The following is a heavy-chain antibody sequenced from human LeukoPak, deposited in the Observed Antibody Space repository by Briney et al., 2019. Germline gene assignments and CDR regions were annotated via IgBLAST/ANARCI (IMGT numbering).Heavy chain of an antibody. Sequence: GGSLRLSCAASGFTFSSYDMHWVRQAPGKGLEWVTFIRYDESNKYYADSVKGRFTISRDNSKNALYLQMNSLRAEDTAVYYCAEAQSARVVPAAINYWGQGTLVTVSS. CDR2: IRYDESNK. CDR3: AEAQSARVVPAAINY. D-gene: IGHD2-2*02. V-gene: IGHV3-30*02. J-gene: IGHJ4*02. CDR1: GFTFSSYD.